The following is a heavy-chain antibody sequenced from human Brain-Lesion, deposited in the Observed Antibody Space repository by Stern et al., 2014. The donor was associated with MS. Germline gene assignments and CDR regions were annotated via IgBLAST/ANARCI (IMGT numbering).Heavy chain of an antibody. V-gene: IGHV4-61*02. CDR2: IFNSGST. CDR3: ARGRVVPGFQYYATDV. Sequence: QVQLVQSGPGLVKPSQTLSLSCTVSGGSISSGGYYWSWIRQPAGKGLEWIGRIFNSGSTSYNPSLKSRVTISIETSKNQFSLRLNSRTAADTAVYYCARGRVVPGFQYYATDVWGQGTTVIVSS. D-gene: IGHD2-2*01. CDR1: GGSISSGGYY. J-gene: IGHJ6*02.